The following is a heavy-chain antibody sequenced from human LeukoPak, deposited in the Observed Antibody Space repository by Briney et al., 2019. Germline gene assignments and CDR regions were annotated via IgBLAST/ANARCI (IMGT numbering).Heavy chain of an antibody. V-gene: IGHV3-23*01. Sequence: GGTLRLSCAASGFTFSSYGMSWVRQAPGKGLEWVSAISGSGGSTYYADSVKGRFTISRDNSKNTLYLQMNSLRAEDTALYYCAKDTYYYDSSGYYHPGYFDYWGRGTLVTVSS. CDR3: AKDTYYYDSSGYYHPGYFDY. J-gene: IGHJ4*02. D-gene: IGHD3-22*01. CDR2: ISGSGGST. CDR1: GFTFSSYG.